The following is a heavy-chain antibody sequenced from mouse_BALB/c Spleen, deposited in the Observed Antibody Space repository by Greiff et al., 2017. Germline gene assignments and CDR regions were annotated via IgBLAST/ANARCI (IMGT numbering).Heavy chain of an antibody. Sequence: QVQLKQSGAELAKPGASVKMSCKASGYTFTSYWMHWVKQRPGQGLEWIGYINPSTGYTEYNQKFKDKATLTADKSSSTAYMQLSSLTSEDSAVYYCARQGYGNFDYWGQGTTLTVSS. D-gene: IGHD2-10*02. CDR1: GYTFTSYW. CDR3: ARQGYGNFDY. J-gene: IGHJ2*01. CDR2: INPSTGYT. V-gene: IGHV1-7*01.